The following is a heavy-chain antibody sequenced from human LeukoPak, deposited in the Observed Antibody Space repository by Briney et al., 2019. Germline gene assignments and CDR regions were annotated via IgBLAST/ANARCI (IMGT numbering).Heavy chain of an antibody. D-gene: IGHD2-2*02. Sequence: GGSLRLSCAASGFTFSSYSMNWVRQAPGKGLEWVSSISSSSSYIYYADSVKGRFTISRDNAKNSLYLQMNSLRAEDTAVYYCARDLTPSLYCSSTSCYTVYYYYGMDVWGQGTTVTVSS. J-gene: IGHJ6*02. CDR1: GFTFSSYS. CDR3: ARDLTPSLYCSSTSCYTVYYYYGMDV. CDR2: ISSSSSYI. V-gene: IGHV3-21*01.